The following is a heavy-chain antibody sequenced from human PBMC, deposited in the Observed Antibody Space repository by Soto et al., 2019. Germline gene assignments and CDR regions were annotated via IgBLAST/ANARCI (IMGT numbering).Heavy chain of an antibody. D-gene: IGHD3-10*01. CDR2: IYWDDDE. V-gene: IGHV2-5*02. CDR3: VLNWTYYGADYYYAIDA. CDR1: GFSLNTGGVG. J-gene: IGHJ6*02. Sequence: ITLKESGPTLVKPTQTLTLTCTFSGFSLNTGGVGVGWVRQPRGKAMEWLALIYWDDDERYRPSLRSRLNITKDTINNQVVLTMTTMAPEDTAPYYCVLNWTYYGADYYYAIDAWGQGTTVTLSS.